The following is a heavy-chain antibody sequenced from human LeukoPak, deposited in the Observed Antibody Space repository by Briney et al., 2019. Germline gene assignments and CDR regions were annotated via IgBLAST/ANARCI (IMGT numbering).Heavy chain of an antibody. CDR3: ARRLYGGKAFEY. CDR1: GYNFITYW. V-gene: IGHV5-51*01. D-gene: IGHD4-23*01. J-gene: IGHJ4*02. CDR2: IYPDDSDT. Sequence: GESLKISCKGSGYNFITYWIGWVRQMPGKGLEWMGIIYPDDSDTRYSPSFQGQVTISADKSIGTAYLQWSSLKASDTATYYCARRLYGGKAFEYWGQGTLVTVSS.